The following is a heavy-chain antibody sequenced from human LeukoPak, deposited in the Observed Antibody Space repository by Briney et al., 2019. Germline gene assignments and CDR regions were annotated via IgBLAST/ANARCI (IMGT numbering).Heavy chain of an antibody. CDR2: IWYDGSNK. D-gene: IGHD1-26*01. V-gene: IGHV3-33*01. J-gene: IGHJ4*02. CDR1: GFTFSSYG. Sequence: GGSLRLSCAASGFTFSSYGMHWVRQAPGKELEWVAVIWYDGSNKYYADSVKGRFTISRDNSKNTLYLQMNSLRAEDTAVYYCARDLRVGIFDYWGQGTLVTVSS. CDR3: ARDLRVGIFDY.